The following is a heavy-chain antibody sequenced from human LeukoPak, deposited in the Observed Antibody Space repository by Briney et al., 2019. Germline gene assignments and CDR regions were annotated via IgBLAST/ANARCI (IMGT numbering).Heavy chain of an antibody. CDR3: ARWSRYSSGWYELDY. D-gene: IGHD6-19*01. CDR1: GFAFSAYG. J-gene: IGHJ4*02. V-gene: IGHV3-33*01. CDR2: IWHNGTNE. Sequence: QPGGSLRLSCAGSGFAFSAYGMPWVRQAPAKGLEWVALIWHNGTNEKYADPVKGRFTISRDNSMDTLYLQMNSLRAEDTAVYYCARWSRYSSGWYELDYWGQGILDTVSS.